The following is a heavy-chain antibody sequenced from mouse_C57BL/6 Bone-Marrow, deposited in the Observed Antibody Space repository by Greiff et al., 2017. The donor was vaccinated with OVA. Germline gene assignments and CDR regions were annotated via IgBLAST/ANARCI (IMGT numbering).Heavy chain of an antibody. CDR2: ISDGGSYT. CDR1: GFTFSSYA. D-gene: IGHD2-1*01. Sequence: DVHLVESGGGLVKPGGSLKLSCAASGFTFSSYAMSWVRQTPEKRLEWVATISDGGSYTYYPDNVKGRFTISRDNAKNNLYLQMSHLKSEDTAMYYCARDPHYGNYWYFDVWGTGTTVTVSS. J-gene: IGHJ1*03. V-gene: IGHV5-4*01. CDR3: ARDPHYGNYWYFDV.